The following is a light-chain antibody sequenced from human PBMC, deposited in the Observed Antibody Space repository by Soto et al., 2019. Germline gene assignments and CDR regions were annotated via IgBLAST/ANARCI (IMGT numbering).Light chain of an antibody. CDR1: QGLSSW. J-gene: IGKJ5*01. CDR2: AAS. CDR3: QQANIFPIT. Sequence: DIQLTQSPSSVSASVGDRVTITCRASQGLSSWLAWYQQKPGKAPKLLIYAASTSQSGVPSRFSGSGSGTDFTLTISSLQPEDFATYYCQQANIFPITFGQGTRLEIK. V-gene: IGKV1D-12*01.